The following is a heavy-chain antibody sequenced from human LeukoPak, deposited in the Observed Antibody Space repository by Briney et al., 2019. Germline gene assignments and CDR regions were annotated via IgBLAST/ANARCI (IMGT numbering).Heavy chain of an antibody. Sequence: GGSLRLSCAASGSTFSSYWMSWVRQAPGKGLEWVANIKQDGSEKYYVDSVKGRFTISRDNAKNSLYLQMNSLRAEDMAVYYCARKCSSTSCGRFDPWGQGTLVTVSS. D-gene: IGHD2-2*01. CDR3: ARKCSSTSCGRFDP. CDR1: GSTFSSYW. V-gene: IGHV3-7*01. CDR2: IKQDGSEK. J-gene: IGHJ5*02.